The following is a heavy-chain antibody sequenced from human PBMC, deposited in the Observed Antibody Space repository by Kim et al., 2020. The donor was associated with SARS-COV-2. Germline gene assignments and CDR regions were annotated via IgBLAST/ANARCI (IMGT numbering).Heavy chain of an antibody. CDR2: IIPIFGTA. J-gene: IGHJ4*02. D-gene: IGHD4-17*01. V-gene: IGHV1-69*13. CDR1: GGTFSSYA. CDR3: ARVVDGDYVSIDY. Sequence: SVKVSCKASGGTFSSYAISWVRQAPGQGLEWMGGIIPIFGTANYAQKFQGRVTITADESTSTAYMELSSLRSEDTPVYYFARVVDGDYVSIDYWGQATL.